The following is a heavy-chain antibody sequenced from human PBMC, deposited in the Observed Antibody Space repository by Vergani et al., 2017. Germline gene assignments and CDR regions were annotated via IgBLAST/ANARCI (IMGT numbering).Heavy chain of an antibody. J-gene: IGHJ5*02. V-gene: IGHV3-23*04. D-gene: IGHD2-15*01. Sequence: VQLVESGGGVVQPGRSLRLSCAASGFTFSSYAMSWVRQAPGKGLEWVSAISGSGGSTYYADSVKGRFTISRDNSKNTLHLQMNSLRAEDTAVYYCAKSPIVVVVAATRRKGGWFDPWGQGTLVTVSS. CDR1: GFTFSSYA. CDR2: ISGSGGST. CDR3: AKSPIVVVVAATRRKGGWFDP.